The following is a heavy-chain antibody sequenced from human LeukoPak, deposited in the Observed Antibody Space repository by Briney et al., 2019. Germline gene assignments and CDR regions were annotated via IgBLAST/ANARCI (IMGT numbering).Heavy chain of an antibody. V-gene: IGHV3-49*03. D-gene: IGHD1-1*01. CDR3: TRDRGAYNLYDY. Sequence: GGSLRLSCTASGFTFGDYAMSWIRQAPGKGLEWVGFIRSKAYGETADYAASVKGRFTISRDDSKAIAYLQMNSMKTEDTAVYHCTRDRGAYNLYDYWGQGTLVTVSS. CDR1: GFTFGDYA. J-gene: IGHJ4*02. CDR2: IRSKAYGETA.